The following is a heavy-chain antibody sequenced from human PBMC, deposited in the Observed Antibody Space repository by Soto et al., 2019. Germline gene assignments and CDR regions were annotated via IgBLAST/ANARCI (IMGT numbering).Heavy chain of an antibody. D-gene: IGHD3-22*01. J-gene: IGHJ4*02. CDR2: MSPGGNSQ. V-gene: IGHV3-30-3*01. Sequence: LRLSCAAPGFNFNIHALHWIRQAPGEGLEWVAVMSPGGNSQYYADSVKGRFTISRDTSKSTLYLQMTSLRPEDTAVYYCASGAAFYYDTSRYWGQGTLVTVSS. CDR1: GFNFNIHA. CDR3: ASGAAFYYDTSRY.